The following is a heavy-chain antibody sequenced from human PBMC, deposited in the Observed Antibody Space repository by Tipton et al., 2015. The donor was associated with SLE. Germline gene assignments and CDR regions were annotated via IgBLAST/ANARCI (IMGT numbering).Heavy chain of an antibody. CDR1: GGSISSYY. Sequence: TLSLTCTVSGGSISSYYWSWIRQPPGKGLEWIGSIYYSGSTNYNPSLKSRVTISVDTSKNQFSLKLSSVTAADTAVYYCARDPAPYSSPSEYFDLWGRGTLVTVSS. V-gene: IGHV4-59*01. CDR3: ARDPAPYSSPSEYFDL. J-gene: IGHJ2*01. CDR2: IYYSGST. D-gene: IGHD6-6*01.